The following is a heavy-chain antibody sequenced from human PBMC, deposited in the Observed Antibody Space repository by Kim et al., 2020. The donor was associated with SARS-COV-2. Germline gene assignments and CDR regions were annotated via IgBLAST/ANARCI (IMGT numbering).Heavy chain of an antibody. CDR3: ARDGYSGYDYFDY. J-gene: IGHJ4*02. D-gene: IGHD5-12*01. V-gene: IGHV6-1*01. Sequence: YAVSVKSRLTITPDTSKTQFSLQLNCVTPEDTAVYYCARDGYSGYDYFDYWGQGTLVTVSS.